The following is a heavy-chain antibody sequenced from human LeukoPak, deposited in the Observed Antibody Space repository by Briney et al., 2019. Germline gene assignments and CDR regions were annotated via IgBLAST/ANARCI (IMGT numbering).Heavy chain of an antibody. J-gene: IGHJ4*02. CDR2: IKQDGTEK. CDR1: GFTFSSGW. D-gene: IGHD6-19*01. CDR3: ARGHSSGWRISTRPLHY. V-gene: IGHV3-7*01. Sequence: GGSLRLSCAASGFTFSSGWMNWVRQAPGKGLEWVANIKQDGTEKYFVDSVKGRFTISRDNAKNSLYLQMNSLRAEDTAVYYCARGHSSGWRISTRPLHYWGQGTLVTVSS.